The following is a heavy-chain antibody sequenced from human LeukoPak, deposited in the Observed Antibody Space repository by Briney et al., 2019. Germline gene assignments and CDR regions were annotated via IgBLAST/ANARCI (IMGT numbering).Heavy chain of an antibody. CDR1: GFTFSGSA. CDR3: TGGNLDYYGMDV. D-gene: IGHD4-23*01. J-gene: IGHJ6*02. V-gene: IGHV3-73*01. CDR2: IRSKPNSYAT. Sequence: GGSLRLSCAASGFTFSGSAIHWVRQASGKGLEWVGRIRSKPNSYATAYAASVKGRFTFSRDDSKNTAYLQMNSLKTEDTAVYYCTGGNLDYYGMDVWGQGTTVTVSS.